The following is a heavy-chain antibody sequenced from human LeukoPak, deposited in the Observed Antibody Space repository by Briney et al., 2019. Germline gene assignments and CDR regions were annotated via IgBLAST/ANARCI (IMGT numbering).Heavy chain of an antibody. CDR2: INPNSGGT. J-gene: IGHJ5*02. CDR3: ARSDWSSTSCYDSDWFDP. CDR1: GYTFTGYY. V-gene: IGHV1-2*02. D-gene: IGHD2-2*01. Sequence: GASVKVSCKASGYTFTGYYMHWVRQAPGQGLEWMEWINPNSGGTNYAQKFQGRVTMTRDTSISTAYMELSRLRSDDTAVYYCARSDWSSTSCYDSDWFDPWGQGTLVTVSS.